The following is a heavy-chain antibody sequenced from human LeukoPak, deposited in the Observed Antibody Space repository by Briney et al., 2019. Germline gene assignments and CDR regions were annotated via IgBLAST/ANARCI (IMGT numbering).Heavy chain of an antibody. CDR2: INPNSGGT. J-gene: IGHJ6*03. Sequence: EASVKVSCKASGYTFTSYYMHWVRQAPGQGLEWMGWINPNSGGTNYAQKFQGRVTMTRDTSISTAYMELSRLRSDDTAVYYCARVADYDFWSGSPGHYYYYYMDVWGKGTTVTVSS. V-gene: IGHV1-2*02. D-gene: IGHD3-3*01. CDR1: GYTFTSYY. CDR3: ARVADYDFWSGSPGHYYYYYMDV.